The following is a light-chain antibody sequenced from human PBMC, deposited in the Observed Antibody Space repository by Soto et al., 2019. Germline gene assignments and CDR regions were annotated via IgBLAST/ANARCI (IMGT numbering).Light chain of an antibody. CDR3: QQYSDLPMT. Sequence: TQSPGTLSLSPGERATLSCRASQSVSSSYLAWYQQKPGQAPRLLIYGASRRATGIPDRFSGSASGTDFTLTISRLEPEDFAVYFCQQYSDLPMTFGQGTRLEIK. CDR2: GAS. CDR1: QSVSSSY. J-gene: IGKJ5*01. V-gene: IGKV3-20*01.